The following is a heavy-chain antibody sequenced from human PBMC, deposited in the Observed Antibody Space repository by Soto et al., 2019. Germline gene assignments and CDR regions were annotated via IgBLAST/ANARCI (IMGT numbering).Heavy chain of an antibody. CDR3: ARDRGYDILTGYYDAFDI. CDR2: IYYSGST. V-gene: IGHV4-59*01. CDR1: GGSISSYY. Sequence: SETLSLTCTVSGGSISSYYWSWIRQPPGKGLEWIGYIYYSGSTNYNPSLKSRVTISVDTSKNQFSLKLSSVTAADTAVYCCARDRGYDILTGYYDAFDIWGQGTMVTVSS. J-gene: IGHJ3*02. D-gene: IGHD3-9*01.